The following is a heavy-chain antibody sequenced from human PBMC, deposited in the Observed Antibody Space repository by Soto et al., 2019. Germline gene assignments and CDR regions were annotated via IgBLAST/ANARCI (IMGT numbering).Heavy chain of an antibody. Sequence: SETLSLTCAVYGGSFSGYYWSWIRQPPGKGLEWIGEINHSGSTNYNPSLKSRVTISVDTSKNQFSLKLSSVTAADTAVYYCARGNIVVVPAARYYYYYMDVWGKGTTVTVSS. CDR3: ARGNIVVVPAARYYYYYMDV. D-gene: IGHD2-2*01. CDR2: INHSGST. CDR1: GGSFSGYY. V-gene: IGHV4-34*01. J-gene: IGHJ6*03.